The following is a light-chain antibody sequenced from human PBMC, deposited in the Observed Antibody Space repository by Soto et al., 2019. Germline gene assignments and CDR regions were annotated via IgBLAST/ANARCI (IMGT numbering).Light chain of an antibody. Sequence: EIVLTQSPATLALSPGERAILSCRASQSVSTFLAWFQQEPGQPPRLLIYNASNRTTGIPARFSGTGSGTDFTLTISSLEPDDFAVYYCPQRGDWLPITLGQGTRLEIK. CDR2: NAS. J-gene: IGKJ5*01. CDR3: PQRGDWLPIT. CDR1: QSVSTF. V-gene: IGKV3-11*01.